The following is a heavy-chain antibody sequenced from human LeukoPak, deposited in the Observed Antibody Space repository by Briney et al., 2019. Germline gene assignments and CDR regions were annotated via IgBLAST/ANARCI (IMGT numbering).Heavy chain of an antibody. CDR1: GYTFTIYD. CDR2: VNPNSGNT. V-gene: IGHV1-8*03. J-gene: IGHJ1*01. CDR3: ARENTYGESFQH. D-gene: IGHD5-18*01. Sequence: ASVKVPCKASGYTFTIYDINWVRQATGQGLEWMGWVNPNSGNTGYPQKFQGRVTITRNTSISTAYMELSSLRSEDTAVYYCARENTYGESFQHCGQGTLVTASS.